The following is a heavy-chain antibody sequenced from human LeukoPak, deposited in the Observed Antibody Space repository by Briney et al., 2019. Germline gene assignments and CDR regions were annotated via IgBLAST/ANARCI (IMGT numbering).Heavy chain of an antibody. J-gene: IGHJ4*02. CDR2: ISGDGSDT. Sequence: SGGSLRLSCAASGFTFSTYWIHWVRHAPGKGLVWVSRISGDGSDTRYADSVKGRFTISRDNAKNTVFLQMNSLRDEDTAVYYCARDVQDSRTGGLDFWGQGTLVTVSS. D-gene: IGHD3-22*01. V-gene: IGHV3-74*01. CDR1: GFTFSTYW. CDR3: ARDVQDSRTGGLDF.